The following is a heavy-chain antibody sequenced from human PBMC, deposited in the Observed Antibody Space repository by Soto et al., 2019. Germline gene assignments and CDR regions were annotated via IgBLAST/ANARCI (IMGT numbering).Heavy chain of an antibody. J-gene: IGHJ3*02. V-gene: IGHV3-21*01. CDR2: ISSSSSYI. CDR3: AREWELRAFDI. CDR1: GFTFSSYS. Sequence: PGGSLRLSCAASGFTFSSYSMNWVRQAPGKGLEWVSSISSSSSYIYYADSVKGQFTISRDNAKNSLYLQMNSLRAEDTAVYYCAREWELRAFDIWGQGTMVTVSS. D-gene: IGHD1-26*01.